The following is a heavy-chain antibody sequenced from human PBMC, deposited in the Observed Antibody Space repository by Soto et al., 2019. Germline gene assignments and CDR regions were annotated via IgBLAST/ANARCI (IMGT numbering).Heavy chain of an antibody. Sequence: SETLSLTCTVSGGSISSYYWSWIRQPPGKGLEWIGYIYYSGSTNYNPSLKSRVTISVDTSKNQFSLKLSSVTAADTAVYYCARGRIAAAGNSYYYYGMDVWGQGTTVTVSS. V-gene: IGHV4-59*01. D-gene: IGHD6-13*01. CDR3: ARGRIAAAGNSYYYYGMDV. CDR1: GGSISSYY. J-gene: IGHJ6*02. CDR2: IYYSGST.